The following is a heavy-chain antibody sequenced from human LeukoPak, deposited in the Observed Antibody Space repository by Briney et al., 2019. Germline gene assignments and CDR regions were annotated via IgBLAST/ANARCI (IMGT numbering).Heavy chain of an antibody. CDR2: INPSGGST. D-gene: IGHD5-18*01. CDR1: GGTFSSYA. CDR3: ARDPDQANYSYGSA. Sequence: GASVKVSCKASGGTFSSYAISWVRQAPGQGLEWMGIINPSGGSTSYAQKFQGRVTMTRDTSTSTVYMELSSLRSEDTAVYYCARDPDQANYSYGSAWGQGTLVTVSS. J-gene: IGHJ5*02. V-gene: IGHV1-46*01.